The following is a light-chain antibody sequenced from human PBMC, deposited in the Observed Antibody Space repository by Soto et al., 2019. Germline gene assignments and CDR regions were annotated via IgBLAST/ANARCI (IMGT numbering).Light chain of an antibody. J-gene: IGKJ1*01. CDR1: QSVSSSY. CDR2: GAS. CDR3: QQYGSSQWT. Sequence: EIVLTQSPGTLSLSPGERATLSCRAIQSVSSSYLAWYQQKPGQAPRLLIYGASSRATGIPDRFSGSGSGTDFTLTISRLEPEDFAVYYCQQYGSSQWTFGQVTKV. V-gene: IGKV3-20*01.